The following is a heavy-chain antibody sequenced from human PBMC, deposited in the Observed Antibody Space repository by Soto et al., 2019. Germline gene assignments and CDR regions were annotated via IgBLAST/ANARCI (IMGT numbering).Heavy chain of an antibody. CDR3: ARGVGEYSYGWGY. Sequence: ESGGGVVQPGRSLRLSCAASGFTFSSYGMHWVRQAPGKGLEWVAVIWYDGSNKYYADSVKGRFTISRDNSKNTLYLQMNSLRAEDTAVYYCARGVGEYSYGWGYWGQGTLVTVSS. J-gene: IGHJ4*02. V-gene: IGHV3-33*01. D-gene: IGHD5-18*01. CDR1: GFTFSSYG. CDR2: IWYDGSNK.